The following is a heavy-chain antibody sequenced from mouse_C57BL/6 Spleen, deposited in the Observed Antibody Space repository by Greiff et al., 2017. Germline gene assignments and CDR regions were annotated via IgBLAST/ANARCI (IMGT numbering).Heavy chain of an antibody. J-gene: IGHJ3*01. V-gene: IGHV10-3*01. CDR3: VTEAWFAY. Sequence: EVKLVESGGGLVQPTGSLTLSCAASGFTFNTYAMHWVRQAPGKGLEWVARIRSKSSNYATYYVDSLKDRFTISRDDSHSMLYLQMNNLNTEDTAMYYIVTEAWFAYWGQGTLVTVSA. CDR1: GFTFNTYA. CDR2: IRSKSSNYAT.